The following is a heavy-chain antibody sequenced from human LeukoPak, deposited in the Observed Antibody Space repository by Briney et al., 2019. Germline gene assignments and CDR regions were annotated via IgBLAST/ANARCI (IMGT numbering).Heavy chain of an antibody. D-gene: IGHD5-12*01. CDR2: IYYSGST. Sequence: SETLSLTCTVSGGSISSYYWSWVRQPPGKGLEWIGYIYYSGSTNYNPSLKSRVTISVDTSKNQFSLKLSSVTAADTAVYYCAREPLYSGYVRVGAFDIWGQGTMVTVSS. CDR3: AREPLYSGYVRVGAFDI. J-gene: IGHJ3*02. CDR1: GGSISSYY. V-gene: IGHV4-59*01.